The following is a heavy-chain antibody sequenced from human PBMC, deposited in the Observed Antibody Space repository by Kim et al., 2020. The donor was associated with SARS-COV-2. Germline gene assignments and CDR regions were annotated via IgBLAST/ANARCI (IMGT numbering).Heavy chain of an antibody. J-gene: IGHJ6*02. V-gene: IGHV4-59*11. Sequence: SETLSLTCTVSGGSISSHYWSWIRQSPGKGLKWIGYIYYSGSTNYNPSLKSRVTISIDTSKNQFSLKLSSVTAADTAVYYCATNTPGTYYYGMDVWGQGTTVTVSS. CDR1: GGSISSHY. CDR3: ATNTPGTYYYGMDV. D-gene: IGHD2-2*02. CDR2: IYYSGST.